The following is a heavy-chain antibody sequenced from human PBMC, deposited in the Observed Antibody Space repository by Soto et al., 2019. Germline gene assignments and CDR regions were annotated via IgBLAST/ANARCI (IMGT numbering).Heavy chain of an antibody. CDR1: GYTFTSYG. CDR3: ATAPEGYCSSTGGTLDY. D-gene: IGHD2-2*01. Sequence: QVQLVQSGAGVKKPGASVKVSCKASGYTFTSYGFNWVRQAPGQGLEWMGWISAYSGVTNYAQKCQGRVTLTTDTSTRTAYLELRSLRADDTAVYYCATAPEGYCSSTGGTLDYWGQGTLVTVSS. J-gene: IGHJ4*02. CDR2: ISAYSGVT. V-gene: IGHV1-18*04.